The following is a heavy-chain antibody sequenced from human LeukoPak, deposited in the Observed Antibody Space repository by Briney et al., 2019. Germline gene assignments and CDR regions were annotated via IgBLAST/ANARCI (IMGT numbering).Heavy chain of an antibody. CDR2: IFNKAHGETT. CDR1: GFTFSSYG. Sequence: PGGSLRLSCVASGFTFSSYGMSWVRQAPGKGLEWVGRIFNKAHGETTDYGAPVKGRFTISRDDSKNTVYLQMNSLKTEDTGMYYCITYYDGSGDYWGRGTLVTVSS. CDR3: ITYYDGSGDY. J-gene: IGHJ4*02. D-gene: IGHD3-22*01. V-gene: IGHV3-15*01.